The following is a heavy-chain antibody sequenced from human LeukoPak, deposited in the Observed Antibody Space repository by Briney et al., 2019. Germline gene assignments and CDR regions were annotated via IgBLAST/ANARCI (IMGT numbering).Heavy chain of an antibody. V-gene: IGHV3-30-3*01. J-gene: IGHJ4*02. D-gene: IGHD5-12*01. CDR3: VTGGGYNGLDY. CDR2: ISYDGSNK. CDR1: GFTFGSYA. Sequence: GGSLRLSCAASGFTFGSYAMYWVRQAPGKGLEWVAVISYDGSNKYYADSVKGRFTISRDNSKNTLYLQMNSLRPEDTAVYYCVTGGGYNGLDYWGQGALVTVSS.